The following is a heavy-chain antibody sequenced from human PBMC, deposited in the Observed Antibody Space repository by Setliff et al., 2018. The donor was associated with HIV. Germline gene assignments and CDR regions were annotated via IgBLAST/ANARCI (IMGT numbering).Heavy chain of an antibody. J-gene: IGHJ4*02. V-gene: IGHV1-46*01. CDR1: GYTFTSCF. CDR2: INPSDGSA. Sequence: ASVKVSCKASGYTFTSCFLHWARQAPGLGLEYMGIINPSDGSADYVEKFQDRVTITRDTSTSTVYMEMSSLRSEDTAIYYCAKEYHTAATGTRVANYFDYWGQGTLVTVSS. CDR3: AKEYHTAATGTRVANYFDY. D-gene: IGHD6-13*01.